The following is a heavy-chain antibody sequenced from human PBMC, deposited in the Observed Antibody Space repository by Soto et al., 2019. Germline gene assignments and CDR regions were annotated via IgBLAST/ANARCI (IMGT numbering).Heavy chain of an antibody. CDR3: ARSLRAARRYYFDY. V-gene: IGHV4-31*03. Sequence: SETLSLTCTVSCGSISSGGYYWSWIRQHPGKGLEWIGYIYYSGSTYYNPSLKSRVTISVDTSKNQFSLKLSSVTAADTAVYYCARSLRAARRYYFDYWGQGTLVTVSS. CDR2: IYYSGST. CDR1: CGSISSGGYY. D-gene: IGHD6-6*01. J-gene: IGHJ4*02.